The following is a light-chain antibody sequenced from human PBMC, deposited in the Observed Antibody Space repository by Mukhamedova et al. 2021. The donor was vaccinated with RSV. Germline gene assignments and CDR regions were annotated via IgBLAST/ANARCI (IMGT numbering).Light chain of an antibody. J-gene: IGLJ1*01. CDR1: SSNIGNNY. V-gene: IGLV1-51*01. Sequence: SGSSSNIGNNYVSWYQQLPGTAPKLLIYDNNKRPSGIPDRFSGSKSGTSATLGITGLQTGDEADYYCGTWDSSLSAGVFGTGTK. CDR3: GTWDSSLSAGV. CDR2: DNN.